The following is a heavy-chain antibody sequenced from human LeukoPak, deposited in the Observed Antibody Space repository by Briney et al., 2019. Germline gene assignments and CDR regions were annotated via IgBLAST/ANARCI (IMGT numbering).Heavy chain of an antibody. CDR1: GFTFSNYA. CDR3: AKDLTILDS. D-gene: IGHD1-14*01. V-gene: IGHV3-23*01. Sequence: PGGSLRLSCAASGFTFSNYAMSWVRQAPGKGLEWVSAISGSGDSTYYADSVKGRFTISRDNSKNTPYLQMSSLRAEDTAVYYCAKDLTILDSWGQGTLVTVSS. CDR2: ISGSGDST. J-gene: IGHJ4*02.